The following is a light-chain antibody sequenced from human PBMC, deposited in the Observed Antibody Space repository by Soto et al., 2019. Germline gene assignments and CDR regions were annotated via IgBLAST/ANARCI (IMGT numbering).Light chain of an antibody. J-gene: IGKJ4*01. V-gene: IGKV3-11*01. CDR3: QKGSDRPLT. CDR1: QSVSRN. Sequence: EIVLTQSPATLSLSPGERATLSCRASQSVSRNLAWYQQKPGQAPRLLIYDASNRATDIPARVRGSRSGTDFPLTISSLEPEDFAVYYGQKGSDRPLTFGGGTNV. CDR2: DAS.